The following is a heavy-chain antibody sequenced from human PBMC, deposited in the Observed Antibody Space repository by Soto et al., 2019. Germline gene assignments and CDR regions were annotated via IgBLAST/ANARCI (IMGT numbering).Heavy chain of an antibody. CDR3: AKGDFDWTDAPYYCDD. Sequence: EVQLLDSGGGLVQPGGSLRLSCAASGFTFSNYAMSWVRQAPGKGLEWVSAISGSGVNTYYADSVKGRFTISRDNSKNTLYLQMDSLRVEDTAVYYCAKGDFDWTDAPYYCDDWGQGTLVTVSS. CDR1: GFTFSNYA. D-gene: IGHD3-9*01. CDR2: ISGSGVNT. J-gene: IGHJ4*02. V-gene: IGHV3-23*01.